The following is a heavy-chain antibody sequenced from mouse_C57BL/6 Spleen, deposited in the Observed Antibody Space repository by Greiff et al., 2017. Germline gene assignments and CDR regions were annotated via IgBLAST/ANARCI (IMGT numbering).Heavy chain of an antibody. CDR1: GYAFRSSW. CDR3: ARSGDDDGYARDY. J-gene: IGHJ4*01. CDR2: IYPGDGDT. V-gene: IGHV1-82*01. Sequence: VQLQQSGPELVKPGASVKISCKASGYAFRSSWMNWVKQRPGKGLEWIGRIYPGDGDTNSNGKFKGKATLTADKSSSTAYRQLSSRSSEDSAVYFCARSGDDDGYARDYWGQGTSVTVSS. D-gene: IGHD2-4*01.